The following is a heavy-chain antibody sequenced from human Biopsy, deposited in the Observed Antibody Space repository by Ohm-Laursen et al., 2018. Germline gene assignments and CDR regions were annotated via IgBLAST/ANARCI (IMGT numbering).Heavy chain of an antibody. V-gene: IGHV3-21*06. Sequence: SLRLSCSASGLTFSDFSMNWVRQAPGKGLEWVLPIAIGSIYVYYADLVKGRFTISRDNTKNSLSLQMNSLRGEDTAVYYCAKFTGYTFPWDAFDMWGQGTMVTVSS. J-gene: IGHJ3*02. CDR1: GLTFSDFS. CDR3: AKFTGYTFPWDAFDM. D-gene: IGHD1-1*01. CDR2: IAIGSIYV.